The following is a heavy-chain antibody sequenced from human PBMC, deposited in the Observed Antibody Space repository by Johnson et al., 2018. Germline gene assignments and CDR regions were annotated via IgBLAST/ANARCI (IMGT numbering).Heavy chain of an antibody. D-gene: IGHD7-27*01. V-gene: IGHV3-21*01. Sequence: EVQLVESGGGLVQPGRSLRLSCTASGFTFSSYSMNWVRQAPGKGLEWVSSISSSSSYIYYADSVKGRFTISRDNAKNSLYLQMNSLRAEDTAVYYCARERSTGDPLWGQGTMVTVSS. J-gene: IGHJ3*01. CDR3: ARERSTGDPL. CDR1: GFTFSSYS. CDR2: ISSSSSYI.